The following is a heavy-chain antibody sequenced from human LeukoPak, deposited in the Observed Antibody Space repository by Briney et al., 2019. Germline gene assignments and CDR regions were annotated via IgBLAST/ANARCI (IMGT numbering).Heavy chain of an antibody. J-gene: IGHJ4*02. V-gene: IGHV4-4*07. CDR1: GGSISRHY. D-gene: IGHD5-12*01. CDR2: IYGSGGT. Sequence: PSETLSLTCTVSGGSISRHYWSWIRQPAGKGLEWIGRIYGSGGTDYNPSLNSRVAMSVDTSKNQISLKLTSVTAADTAVYYCARDPSYSSGYLDYWGQGTLVTASS. CDR3: ARDPSYSSGYLDY.